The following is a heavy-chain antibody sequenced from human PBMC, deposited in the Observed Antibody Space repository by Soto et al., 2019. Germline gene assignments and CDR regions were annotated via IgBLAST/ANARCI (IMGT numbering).Heavy chain of an antibody. CDR1: GGSISSSSYY. J-gene: IGHJ4*02. D-gene: IGHD2-15*01. CDR3: ATPLVVVAAKSDDY. V-gene: IGHV4-39*01. CDR2: IYYSGST. Sequence: QLQLQESGPGLVKPSETLSLTCTVSGGSISSSSYYWGWIRQPPGKGLEWIGSIYYSGSTYYNPSLKSRVTISVDTSKNQFSLKLSSVTAADTAVYYCATPLVVVAAKSDDYWGQGTLVTVSS.